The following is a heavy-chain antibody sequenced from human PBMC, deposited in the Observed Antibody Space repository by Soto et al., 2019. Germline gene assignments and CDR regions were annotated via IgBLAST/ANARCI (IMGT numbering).Heavy chain of an antibody. V-gene: IGHV2-5*02. CDR3: ARTRITIFGVRNFDY. J-gene: IGHJ4*02. Sequence: SGPTLVNPTQTLTLTCTFSGFSLSTSGVGVGWIRQPPGKALEWLALIYWDDDKRYSPSLKSRLTITKDTSKNQVVLTMTNMDPVDTATYYCARTRITIFGVRNFDYWGQGTLVTVSS. D-gene: IGHD3-3*01. CDR2: IYWDDDK. CDR1: GFSLSTSGVG.